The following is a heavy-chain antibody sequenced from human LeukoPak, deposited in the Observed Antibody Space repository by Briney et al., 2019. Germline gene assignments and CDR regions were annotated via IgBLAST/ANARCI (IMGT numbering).Heavy chain of an antibody. J-gene: IGHJ4*02. Sequence: GGSLRLSCAASGLTFSSYEMNWVRQAPGKGLEWVSYISSSGSKIYYADSVKGRFTISRDNAKNSLYLQMNSLRAEDTAVYYCARDRARVTGSGYYDYWGQGTLVTVSS. CDR1: GLTFSSYE. D-gene: IGHD3-22*01. CDR2: ISSSGSKI. V-gene: IGHV3-48*03. CDR3: ARDRARVTGSGYYDY.